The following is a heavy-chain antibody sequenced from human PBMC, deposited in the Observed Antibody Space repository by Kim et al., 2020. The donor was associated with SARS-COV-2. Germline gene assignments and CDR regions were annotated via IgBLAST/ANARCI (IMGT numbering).Heavy chain of an antibody. J-gene: IGHJ3*02. Sequence: GESLKISCKGSGYSFTNYWIGWVRQMPGKGLEWMGIIYPGDSDTRYNPSFQGQVTISADKSITTAYLQWSSLKASDSAIYYCSRPPNNWRSHNDAFDIWGQGTMITVSS. CDR3: SRPPNNWRSHNDAFDI. V-gene: IGHV5-51*01. CDR2: IYPGDSDT. CDR1: GYSFTNYW. D-gene: IGHD1-20*01.